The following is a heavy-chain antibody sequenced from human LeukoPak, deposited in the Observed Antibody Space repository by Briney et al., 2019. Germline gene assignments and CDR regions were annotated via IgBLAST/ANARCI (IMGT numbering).Heavy chain of an antibody. V-gene: IGHV3-66*01. Sequence: PGGSLRLSCAASGFTFSSYAMSWVRQAPGKGLEWVSVIYSGGSTYYADSVKGRFTVSRDNSKNTLYLQMNSLRAEDTAVYYCARDILTGYSRDYWGQGTLVTVSS. J-gene: IGHJ4*02. CDR1: GFTFSSYA. CDR3: ARDILTGYSRDY. CDR2: IYSGGST. D-gene: IGHD3-9*01.